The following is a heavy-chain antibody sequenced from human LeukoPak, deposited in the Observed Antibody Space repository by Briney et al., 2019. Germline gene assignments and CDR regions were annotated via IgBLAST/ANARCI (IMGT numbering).Heavy chain of an antibody. Sequence: GGSLRLSCAASGFTVSSNSMNWVRQAPGKGLQWVTVIYSGGSTYYADSVKGRFTISRDNSKNTLYLQMNSLRAEDTTVYYCARENNFGSGMDVWGQGTTVTVSS. CDR1: GFTVSSNS. D-gene: IGHD3-10*01. J-gene: IGHJ6*02. V-gene: IGHV3-53*01. CDR3: ARENNFGSGMDV. CDR2: IYSGGST.